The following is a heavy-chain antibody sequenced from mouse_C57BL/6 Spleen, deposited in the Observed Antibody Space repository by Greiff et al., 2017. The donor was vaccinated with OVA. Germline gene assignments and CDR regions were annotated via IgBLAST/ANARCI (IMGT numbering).Heavy chain of an antibody. CDR2: IHPNSGST. CDR3: ARRGDNYGSSYWYFDV. J-gene: IGHJ1*03. D-gene: IGHD1-1*01. V-gene: IGHV1-64*01. Sequence: QVQLQQPGAELVKPGASVKLSCKASGYTFTSYWMHWVKQRPGQGLEWIGMIHPNSGSTNYNEKFKSKATLTVDKSSSTAYMQLSSLTSEDSAVYYGARRGDNYGSSYWYFDVWGTGTTVTVSS. CDR1: GYTFTSYW.